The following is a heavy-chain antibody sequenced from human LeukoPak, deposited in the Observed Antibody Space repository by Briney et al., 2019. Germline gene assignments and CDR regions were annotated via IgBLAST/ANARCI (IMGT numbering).Heavy chain of an antibody. Sequence: GGSLRLSCAASGFTFNSYAMSWVRQARGKRLEWVSAISGSGGSTYNADSVKGRFTISRDNSKNTLYLQMNSLRAEDTAVYYCAKWAVGWPQGYFDYWGQGTLVTVSS. CDR1: GFTFNSYA. J-gene: IGHJ4*02. CDR3: AKWAVGWPQGYFDY. D-gene: IGHD6-19*01. V-gene: IGHV3-23*01. CDR2: ISGSGGST.